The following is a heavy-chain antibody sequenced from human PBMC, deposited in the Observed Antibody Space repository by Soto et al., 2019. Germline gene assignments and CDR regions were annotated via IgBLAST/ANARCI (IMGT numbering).Heavy chain of an antibody. Sequence: GGSLRLSCAASGFTFSNFGMHWDRQAPGKGLECVAVISYDGSKKYYADSVKGRFTISRDNSKNTLYLQMNNLRAEDAAVYYCANTRSYWGQGTLVTVSS. CDR1: GFTFSNFG. CDR2: ISYDGSKK. J-gene: IGHJ4*02. CDR3: ANTRSY. V-gene: IGHV3-30*18.